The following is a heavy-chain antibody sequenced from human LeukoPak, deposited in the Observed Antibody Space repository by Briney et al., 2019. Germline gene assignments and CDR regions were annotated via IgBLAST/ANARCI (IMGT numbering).Heavy chain of an antibody. Sequence: PSQTLSLTCTISGGSISSGGYYWSWIRQPPGKGLEWIGYIYHSGSTYYNPSLKSRVTISVDRSKNQFSLKLSSVTAADTAVYYCARVSAGWFDPWGQGTLVTVSS. D-gene: IGHD3-10*01. V-gene: IGHV4-30-2*01. CDR1: GGSISSGGYY. J-gene: IGHJ5*02. CDR2: IYHSGST. CDR3: ARVSAGWFDP.